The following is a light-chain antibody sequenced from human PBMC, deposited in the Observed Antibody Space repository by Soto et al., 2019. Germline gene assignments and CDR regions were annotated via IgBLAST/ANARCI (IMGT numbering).Light chain of an antibody. V-gene: IGKV3-11*01. CDR2: DAS. CDR3: QQRSNWSTIT. Sequence: DMVLTQSSATLSLSPGERATLSFXASQSVSTYVAWYQQKPGQAPRLLXYDASNRATGIPARFSGSGSGTDFTLTISSLEPEDFAVYYCQQRSNWSTITFGQGTRLEIK. J-gene: IGKJ5*01. CDR1: QSVSTY.